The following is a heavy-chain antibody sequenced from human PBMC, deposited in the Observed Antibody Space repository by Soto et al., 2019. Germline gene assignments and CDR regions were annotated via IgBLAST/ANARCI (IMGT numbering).Heavy chain of an antibody. V-gene: IGHV3-7*01. J-gene: IGHJ4*02. D-gene: IGHD3-10*01. CDR2: IKQDGSEK. CDR1: GFTFSSYW. Sequence: GGSLRLSCAASGFTFSSYWMSWVRQAPGKGLEWVANIKQDGSEKYYVDSVKGRFTISRDNAKNSLYLQMNSLRAEDTAVYYCARGSEVNLWFGELFDYWGQGTLVTVSS. CDR3: ARGSEVNLWFGELFDY.